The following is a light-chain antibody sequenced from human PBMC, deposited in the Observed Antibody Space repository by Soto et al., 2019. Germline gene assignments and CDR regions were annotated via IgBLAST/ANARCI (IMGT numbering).Light chain of an antibody. J-gene: IGKJ1*01. CDR3: QHYNDWRWT. V-gene: IGKV3-15*01. CDR1: QSISSK. Sequence: EIVMTQSPATLSVSPGEGATLSCRASQSISSKLAWYQQKPGQAPRLLIYGASTRATGVPARFSGSGSGTEFTLTISSLQSEDPAVYYCQHYNDWRWTFGQGTKVEIK. CDR2: GAS.